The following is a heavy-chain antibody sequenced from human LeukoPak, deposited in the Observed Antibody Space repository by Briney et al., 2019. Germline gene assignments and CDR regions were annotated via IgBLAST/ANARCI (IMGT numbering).Heavy chain of an antibody. CDR3: ARGEVQYCSGGSCYSLGFYYYYYGMDV. V-gene: IGHV3-30-3*01. J-gene: IGHJ6*02. CDR1: GFTFSSYA. CDR2: ISYDGSNK. Sequence: PGRSLRLSCAASGFTFSSYAMHWVRQAPGKGLEWVAVISYDGSNKYYADSVKGRFTISRDNSKNTLYLQMNSLGAEDTAVYYCARGEVQYCSGGSCYSLGFYYYYYGMDVWGQGTTVTVSS. D-gene: IGHD2-15*01.